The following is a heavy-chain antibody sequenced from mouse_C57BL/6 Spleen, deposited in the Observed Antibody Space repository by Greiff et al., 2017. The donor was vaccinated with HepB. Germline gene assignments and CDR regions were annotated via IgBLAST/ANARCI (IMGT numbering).Heavy chain of an antibody. D-gene: IGHD1-1*01. CDR3: ASGITTVVNGYAMDY. J-gene: IGHJ4*01. CDR1: GFTFSDYG. CDR2: ISSGSSTI. V-gene: IGHV5-17*01. Sequence: EVKVVESGGGLVKPGGSLKLSCAASGFTFSDYGMHWVRQAPEKGLEWVAYISSGSSTIYYADTVKGRFTISRDNAKNTLFLQMTSLRSEDTAMYYCASGITTVVNGYAMDYWGQGTSVTVSS.